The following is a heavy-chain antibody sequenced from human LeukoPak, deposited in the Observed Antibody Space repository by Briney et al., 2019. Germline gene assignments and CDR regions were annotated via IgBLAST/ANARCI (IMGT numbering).Heavy chain of an antibody. CDR1: GDSVTSSSYH. D-gene: IGHD3-10*01. CDR2: VYYSGNT. Sequence: SETLSLTCSVSGDSVTSSSYHWGWIRQPPGEGLEWIGTVYYSGNTYYNPSLKTRLTLSIDASKNQVSLRLSTVTATDTAVYYCAGLSGGNPGNFWGQGTLVTVSS. CDR3: AGLSGGNPGNF. J-gene: IGHJ4*02. V-gene: IGHV4-39*01.